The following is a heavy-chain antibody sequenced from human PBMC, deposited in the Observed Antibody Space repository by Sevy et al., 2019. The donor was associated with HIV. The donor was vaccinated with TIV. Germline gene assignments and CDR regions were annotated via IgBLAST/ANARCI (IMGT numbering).Heavy chain of an antibody. CDR1: GFTFSSYG. V-gene: IGHV3-30*02. D-gene: IGHD6-19*01. Sequence: GGSLRLSCAASGFTFSSYGMHWVRQAPGKGLEWVAFIRYDGSNKYYADSVKGRFTISRDNSKNTLYLQMNSLRAEDTAVYYCAKDRGYCCGWIDYWGQGTLVTVSS. CDR2: IRYDGSNK. CDR3: AKDRGYCCGWIDY. J-gene: IGHJ4*02.